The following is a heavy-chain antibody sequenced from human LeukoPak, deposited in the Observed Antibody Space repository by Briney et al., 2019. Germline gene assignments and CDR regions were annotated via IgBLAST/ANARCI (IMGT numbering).Heavy chain of an antibody. Sequence: ASETLSLTCSVSGGSISSYCWSWIRQPPGKGLELIGYMYDSGSTNNNPSLKSRVTISVDTSKNQFSLRLSSVTAADTAVYYCARHGGSYTFDFWGQGVLVTVSS. CDR3: ARHGGSYTFDF. J-gene: IGHJ4*02. D-gene: IGHD1-26*01. CDR2: MYDSGST. CDR1: GGSISSYC. V-gene: IGHV4-59*01.